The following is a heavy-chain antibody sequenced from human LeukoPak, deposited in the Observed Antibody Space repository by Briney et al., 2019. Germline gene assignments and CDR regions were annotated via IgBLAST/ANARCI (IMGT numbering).Heavy chain of an antibody. CDR3: ARAFAFAWGY. V-gene: IGHV3-21*01. J-gene: IGHJ4*02. D-gene: IGHD3-16*01. CDR2: IGTSSNFK. Sequence: GGSLRLSCAASGFMFSSHSMNWVRQAPGKGLEWVSYIGTSSNFKYYADSVRGRLTISRDNAKNSLYLQMNSLRAEDTAVYYCARAFAFAWGYWGQGTLVTVSS. CDR1: GFMFSSHS.